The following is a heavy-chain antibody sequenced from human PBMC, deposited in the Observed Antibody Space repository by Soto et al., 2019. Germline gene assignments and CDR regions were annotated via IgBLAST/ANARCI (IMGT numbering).Heavy chain of an antibody. Sequence: PSETLSLTCTVSGGSISSYYWSWIRQPPGKGLECIGYIYYSGSTNYNPSLKSRVTISVDTSKNQFSLKLSSVTAADTAVYYCALQRGEAMAPFDYWGQGTLVTVSS. CDR2: IYYSGST. J-gene: IGHJ4*02. CDR1: GGSISSYY. CDR3: ALQRGEAMAPFDY. D-gene: IGHD5-18*01. V-gene: IGHV4-59*12.